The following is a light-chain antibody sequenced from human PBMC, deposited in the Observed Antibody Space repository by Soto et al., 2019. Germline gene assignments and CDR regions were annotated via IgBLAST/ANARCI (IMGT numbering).Light chain of an antibody. CDR2: EVT. V-gene: IGLV2-14*01. CDR1: SGDVGSYNY. J-gene: IGLJ2*01. CDR3: SSYTTNTTLV. Sequence: QSVLTQPTSVSGSPGQSITIACTGTSGDVGSYNYVSWYQQHPGKSPKLMIYEVTNRPSGVSNRFSGSKSGNTASLTISGLQTEDEAHYYCSSYTTNTTLVFXGGTKVTVL.